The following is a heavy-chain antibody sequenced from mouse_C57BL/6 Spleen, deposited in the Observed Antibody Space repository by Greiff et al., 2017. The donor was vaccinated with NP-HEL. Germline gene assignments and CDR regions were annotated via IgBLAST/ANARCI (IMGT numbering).Heavy chain of an antibody. CDR1: GYTFTSYW. CDR3: ARKTGPLYWYFDV. V-gene: IGHV1-61*01. CDR2: IYPSDSET. J-gene: IGHJ1*03. Sequence: QVQLQRPGAELVRPGSSVKLSCKASGYTFTSYWMDWVKQRPGQGLEWIGNIYPSDSETHYNQKFKDKATLTVDKSSSTAYMQLSSLTSEDSAVYYCARKTGPLYWYFDVWGTGTTVTVSS. D-gene: IGHD4-1*01.